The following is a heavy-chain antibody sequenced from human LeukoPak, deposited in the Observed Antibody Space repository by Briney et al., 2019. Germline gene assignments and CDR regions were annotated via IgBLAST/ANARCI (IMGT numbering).Heavy chain of an antibody. CDR2: ISAYNGNT. CDR1: GYTFTSYG. CDR3: ARDWARYYYDSSGCDY. V-gene: IGHV1-18*01. Sequence: ASVKVSSRASGYTFTSYGISWVRQAPGQGLEWMGWISAYNGNTNYAQKLQGRDTMTTDTSTSTAYMELRSLRSDDTAVYYCARDWARYYYDSSGCDYWGQGTLVTVSS. D-gene: IGHD3-22*01. J-gene: IGHJ4*02.